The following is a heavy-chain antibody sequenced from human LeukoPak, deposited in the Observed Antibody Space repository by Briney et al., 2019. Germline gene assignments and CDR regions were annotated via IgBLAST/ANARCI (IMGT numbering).Heavy chain of an antibody. Sequence: ASVKVSCKASGYTFTDYYMHWVRHAPGQGLEWMGWIDPRSGGTNFARKFQGRVTMTRDTSISTAYMELSRLTSDDTAVYYCTSSDYTSSDYWGQGTLVTVSS. J-gene: IGHJ4*02. CDR3: TSSDYTSSDY. CDR2: IDPRSGGT. D-gene: IGHD2-2*02. V-gene: IGHV1-2*02. CDR1: GYTFTDYY.